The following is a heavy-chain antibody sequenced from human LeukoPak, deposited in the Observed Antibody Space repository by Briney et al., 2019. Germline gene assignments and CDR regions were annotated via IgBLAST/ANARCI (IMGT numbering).Heavy chain of an antibody. Sequence: RASVKVSCKVSGYTLTELSMHWVRQAPGKGLEWMGGFDPEDGETIYAQKFQGRVTMTEDTSTDTAYMELGSLRSEDTAVYYCATVGHDYVWGSYDGAFDIWGQGTMVTVSS. CDR3: ATVGHDYVWGSYDGAFDI. D-gene: IGHD3-16*01. CDR1: GYTLTELS. J-gene: IGHJ3*02. CDR2: FDPEDGET. V-gene: IGHV1-24*01.